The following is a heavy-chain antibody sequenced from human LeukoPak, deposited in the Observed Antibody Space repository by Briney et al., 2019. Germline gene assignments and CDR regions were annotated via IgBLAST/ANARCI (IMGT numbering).Heavy chain of an antibody. Sequence: GGSLRLSCAASGFTSSDYYMSWIRQAPGKGPEWVSYISGSSTYTNYADSVKGRFTISRDNAKNSLYLQMNSLRVEDTAVYYCARDQRRTTVTFLYNYYYGLDVWGQGTTVTVSS. V-gene: IGHV3-11*05. J-gene: IGHJ6*02. CDR1: GFTSSDYY. D-gene: IGHD4-17*01. CDR3: ARDQRRTTVTFLYNYYYGLDV. CDR2: ISGSSTYT.